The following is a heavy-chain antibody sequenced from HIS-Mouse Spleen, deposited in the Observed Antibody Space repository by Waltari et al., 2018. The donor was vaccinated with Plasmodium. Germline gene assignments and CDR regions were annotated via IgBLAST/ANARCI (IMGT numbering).Heavy chain of an antibody. CDR2: CYYSGST. Sequence: QVQLQESGPGLVKPSETLSLTCTVSGGFLSSYYWSWILQPPGKGLEWIGYCYYSGSTNYNPSLKSRVTISVDTSKNQFSLKLSSVTAADTAVYYCAREPYDILTGYYDAFDIWGQGTMVTVSS. CDR1: GGFLSSYY. J-gene: IGHJ3*02. CDR3: AREPYDILTGYYDAFDI. D-gene: IGHD3-9*01. V-gene: IGHV4-59*01.